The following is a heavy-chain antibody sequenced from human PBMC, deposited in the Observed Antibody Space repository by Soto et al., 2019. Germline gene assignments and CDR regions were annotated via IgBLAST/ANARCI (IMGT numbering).Heavy chain of an antibody. CDR2: ISAYNVNT. D-gene: IGHD3-10*01. CDR1: GYTFTSYG. CDR3: ANDRGVAGRADYYYGMDF. J-gene: IGHJ6*02. Sequence: QVQLVQSGAEVKKPGASVKVSCKASGYTFTSYGITWVRQAPGQGLEWMGWISAYNVNTNYAQKLQGRVTMTTDTSTRTAYMELRSLRSDDTAVYYCANDRGVAGRADYYYGMDFWGQGTTVTVSS. V-gene: IGHV1-18*01.